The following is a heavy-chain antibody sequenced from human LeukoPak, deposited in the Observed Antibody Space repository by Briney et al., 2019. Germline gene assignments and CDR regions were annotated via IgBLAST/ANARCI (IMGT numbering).Heavy chain of an antibody. CDR1: GGSISSYY. CDR2: IYYSGST. CDR3: ARGYYDFWSGYYIVWFDP. Sequence: SETLSLTCTVSGGSISSYYWSWIRQPPGKGLEWIGYIYYSGSTNYNPSLKSRVTISVDTSKNQFSLKLSSVTAADTAVYYCARGYYDFWSGYYIVWFDPWGQGTLVTVSS. J-gene: IGHJ5*02. D-gene: IGHD3-3*01. V-gene: IGHV4-59*01.